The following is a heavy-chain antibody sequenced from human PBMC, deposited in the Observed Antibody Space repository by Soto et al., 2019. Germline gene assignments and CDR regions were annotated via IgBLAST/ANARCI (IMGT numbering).Heavy chain of an antibody. CDR1: GFPFSSYV. V-gene: IGHV3-30*03. D-gene: IGHD2-21*02. J-gene: IGHJ4*02. CDR2: ISIDGGNK. Sequence: QVQLVESGGGVVQPGTSLRLSCAASGFPFSSYVMHWVRQAPGKGLEWVALISIDGGNKYYADSVKGRFTISRDNSKNTVYLQMNSRRGEDTAVYYCARERRFVVVTATDYWGQGTLVTVSS. CDR3: ARERRFVVVTATDY.